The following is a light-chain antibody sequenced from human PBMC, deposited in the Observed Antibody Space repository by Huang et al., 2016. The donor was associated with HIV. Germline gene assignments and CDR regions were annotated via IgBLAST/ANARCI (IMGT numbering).Light chain of an antibody. V-gene: IGKV1-5*03. CDR1: QSISSL. CDR3: QQYSTYSWT. CDR2: KSS. J-gene: IGKJ1*01. Sequence: DIQMTQSPSTLSASVGDRVTITCRASQSISSLLAWYQQKPGKAPNLLSYKSSNVKTGAPARFSGRGSGTEFTLTISSLQPDDFATYFCQQYSTYSWTFGQGTKVEL.